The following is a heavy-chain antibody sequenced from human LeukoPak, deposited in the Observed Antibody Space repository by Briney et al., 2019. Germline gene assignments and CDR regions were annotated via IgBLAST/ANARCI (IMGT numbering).Heavy chain of an antibody. CDR2: INSYNGHT. Sequence: GASVKVSCKASGCTFTNYGITWVRQAPGQGLEWMGWINSYNGHTNYAQKLQGRVTMTTDTSTSTAYMELRSLRSDDTAVYYCAKNSSGYYSDYWGQGTLVTVSS. CDR1: GCTFTNYG. V-gene: IGHV1-18*01. J-gene: IGHJ4*02. D-gene: IGHD3-22*01. CDR3: AKNSSGYYSDY.